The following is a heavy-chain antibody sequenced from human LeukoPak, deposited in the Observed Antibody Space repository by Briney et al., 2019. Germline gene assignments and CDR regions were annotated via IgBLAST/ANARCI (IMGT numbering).Heavy chain of an antibody. CDR1: GYTLTELS. Sequence: ASVKVSCKVSGYTLTELSMHWVRQAPGKGLEWMGGFDPEDGETIYAQKFQGRVTMTEDTTSDTAYMERSSPKSEDTAVYYCATGYGSGSSFDYWGQGTLVTVSS. CDR2: FDPEDGET. V-gene: IGHV1-24*01. D-gene: IGHD3-10*01. J-gene: IGHJ4*02. CDR3: ATGYGSGSSFDY.